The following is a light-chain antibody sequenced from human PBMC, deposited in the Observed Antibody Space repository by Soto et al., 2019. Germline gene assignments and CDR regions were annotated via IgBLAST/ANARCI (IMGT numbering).Light chain of an antibody. Sequence: AHFPGRLILKPEERATLSCRASQTFSNSFLSWFQQIPGQAPRLLIYGASMRATGIPDRFSGSGSGTDFTLTFCFLEAEDFAVYCRPPCGILPTFCQGTRL. CDR1: QTFSNSF. V-gene: IGKV3-20*01. CDR2: GAS. J-gene: IGKJ5*01. CDR3: PPCGILPT.